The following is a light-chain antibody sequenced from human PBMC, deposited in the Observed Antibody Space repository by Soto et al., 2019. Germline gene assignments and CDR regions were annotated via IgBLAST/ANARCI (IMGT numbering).Light chain of an antibody. Sequence: EIVMTQSPATLSVSPGERATLSCRASQSVYSNLAWYQQKPGQAPRRLIYGASTRATGIPASFIGSGSGTEFTLTISSLQSEDFAAYYCQQYDSCPLTFGGGTKVQIK. CDR2: GAS. J-gene: IGKJ4*01. CDR3: QQYDSCPLT. CDR1: QSVYSN. V-gene: IGKV3-15*01.